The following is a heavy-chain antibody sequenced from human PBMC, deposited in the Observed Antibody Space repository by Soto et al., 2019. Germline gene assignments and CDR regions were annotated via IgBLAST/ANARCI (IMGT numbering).Heavy chain of an antibody. CDR1: GGSISSYY. CDR2: IYYSGST. CDR3: ARVASPSYSGLTGDYWFDP. V-gene: IGHV4-59*01. D-gene: IGHD7-27*01. J-gene: IGHJ5*02. Sequence: PSETLSLTCTVSGGSISSYYWSWIRQPPGKGLEWIGYIYYSGSTNYNPSLKSRVTISVDTSKNQFSLKLSSVTAADTAVYYCARVASPSYSGLTGDYWFDPWGQGTLVTVSS.